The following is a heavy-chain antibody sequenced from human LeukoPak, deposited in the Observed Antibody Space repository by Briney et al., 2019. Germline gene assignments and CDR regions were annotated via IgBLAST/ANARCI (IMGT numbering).Heavy chain of an antibody. J-gene: IGHJ4*02. CDR1: GFTFGDYA. CDR2: IRSKAYGGTT. Sequence: GGSLRLSCTASGFTFGDYAMSWFRQAPGKGLEWVGFIRSKAYGGTTEYAASVKGRFTISRDDSKSIAYPQMNSLKTEDTAVYYCTREVDGYYDSSGYDYWGQGTLVTVSS. D-gene: IGHD3-22*01. V-gene: IGHV3-49*03. CDR3: TREVDGYYDSSGYDY.